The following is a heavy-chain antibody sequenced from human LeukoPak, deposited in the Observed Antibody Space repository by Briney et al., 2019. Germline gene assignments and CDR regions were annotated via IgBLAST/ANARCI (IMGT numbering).Heavy chain of an antibody. J-gene: IGHJ4*02. D-gene: IGHD6-19*01. CDR1: GFTFSDYY. Sequence: GGSLRLSCAASGFTFSDYYMSWIRQAPGKGLEWGSYISSSGSTIYYADSVKGRFTISRDNAKNSLYLRMNSLRAEDTAVYYCARDRAVAGFDYWGQGTLVTVSS. V-gene: IGHV3-11*04. CDR3: ARDRAVAGFDY. CDR2: ISSSGSTI.